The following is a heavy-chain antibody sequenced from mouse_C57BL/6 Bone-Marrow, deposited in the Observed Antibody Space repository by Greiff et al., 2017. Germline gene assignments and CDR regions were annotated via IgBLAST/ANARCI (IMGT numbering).Heavy chain of an antibody. CDR3: ARPAYYSNLDAMDY. Sequence: QVQLQQPGAELVKPGASVKMSCKASGYTFTSYWITWVKQRPGQGLEWIGDIYPGSGSTNYNEKFKSKATLTVDTSSSTAYMQLSSLTSEDSAVYYCARPAYYSNLDAMDYGGQGTSVTVSS. J-gene: IGHJ4*01. CDR2: IYPGSGST. CDR1: GYTFTSYW. D-gene: IGHD2-5*01. V-gene: IGHV1-55*01.